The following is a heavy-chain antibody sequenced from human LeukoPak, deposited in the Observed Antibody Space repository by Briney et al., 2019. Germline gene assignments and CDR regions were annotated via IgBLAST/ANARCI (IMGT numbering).Heavy chain of an antibody. J-gene: IGHJ4*02. CDR3: AKDPRYYDFWSGYYSAFDY. D-gene: IGHD3-3*01. CDR2: ISYDGSNK. V-gene: IGHV3-30*18. CDR1: GFTFSSCG. Sequence: GRSLRLSCAASGFTFSSCGMHWVRQAPGKGLEWVAVISYDGSNKYYADSVKGRFTISRDNSKNTLYLQMNSLRAEDTAVYYCAKDPRYYDFWSGYYSAFDYWGQGTLVTVSS.